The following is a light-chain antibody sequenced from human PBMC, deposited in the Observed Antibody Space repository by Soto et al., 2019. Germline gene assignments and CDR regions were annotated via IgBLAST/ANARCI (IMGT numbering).Light chain of an antibody. CDR2: WAS. J-gene: IGKJ3*01. CDR3: QQYYSNPIT. Sequence: DIVMTQSPDSLAVSLGERATINCKSSQSVFYHSNNRNYLAWYQQKPGQPPKLLIFWASTRESGVPDRFSGSGSGTDFTLTISSLQAEDVAVYYCQQYYSNPITFGPGTRVDIK. V-gene: IGKV4-1*01. CDR1: QSVFYHSNNRNY.